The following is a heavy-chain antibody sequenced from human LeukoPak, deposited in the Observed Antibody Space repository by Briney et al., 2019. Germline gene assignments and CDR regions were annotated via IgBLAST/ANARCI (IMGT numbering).Heavy chain of an antibody. D-gene: IGHD1-26*01. CDR1: GFTFSSYG. J-gene: IGHJ4*02. Sequence: GGSLRLSCAASGFTFSSYGMHWVRQAPGKGLEWVSAISGSGGSTYYADSVKGRFTISRDNSKNTLYLQMNSLRAEDTAVYYCAKGLYFGSYGVFDYWGQGTLVTVSS. CDR2: ISGSGGST. CDR3: AKGLYFGSYGVFDY. V-gene: IGHV3-23*01.